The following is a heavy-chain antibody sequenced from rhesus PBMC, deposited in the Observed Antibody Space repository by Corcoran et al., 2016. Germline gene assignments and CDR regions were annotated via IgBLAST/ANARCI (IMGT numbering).Heavy chain of an antibody. Sequence: QLQLQESGPGLVKPSETLSLTCAVSGGSISNNYWSWIRQPPGKGLEWIGRIYGSGENPEYNPSLKSRVSISTDMSKNQFSLKLNSVTAADTAIYYCAKSGGYSSSWGQGVLVTVSS. CDR2: IYGSGENP. V-gene: IGHV4-173*01. D-gene: IGHD5-30*01. J-gene: IGHJ4*01. CDR1: GGSISNNY. CDR3: AKSGGYSSS.